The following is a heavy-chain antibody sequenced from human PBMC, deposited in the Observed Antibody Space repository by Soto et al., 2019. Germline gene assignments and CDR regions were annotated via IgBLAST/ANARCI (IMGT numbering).Heavy chain of an antibody. Sequence: EVQLVESGEGLVQPGGSLRLSCAASGFTFSSYAMHWVRQAPGKGLEYVSAISSNGGSTYYADSVKGRFTISRDNSKNTLYLQMGRLKAEDMAVYYCARGAGWFDYWGQGTLVTVSS. CDR3: ARGAGWFDY. V-gene: IGHV3-64*02. D-gene: IGHD2-15*01. CDR1: GFTFSSYA. J-gene: IGHJ4*02. CDR2: ISSNGGST.